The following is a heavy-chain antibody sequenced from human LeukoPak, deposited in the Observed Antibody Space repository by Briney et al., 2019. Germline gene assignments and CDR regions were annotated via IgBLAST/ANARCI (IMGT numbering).Heavy chain of an antibody. J-gene: IGHJ5*02. Sequence: GGSLRLSCAASGFTFSDYYMSWIRQAPGKGLEWVSYISRSSSYTNYADSVKGRFTISRDNAKNSLYLQMNSLRAEDTAVYYCARDGAAAAGTFWFDPWGQGTLVTVSS. D-gene: IGHD6-13*01. V-gene: IGHV3-11*06. CDR2: ISRSSSYT. CDR1: GFTFSDYY. CDR3: ARDGAAAAGTFWFDP.